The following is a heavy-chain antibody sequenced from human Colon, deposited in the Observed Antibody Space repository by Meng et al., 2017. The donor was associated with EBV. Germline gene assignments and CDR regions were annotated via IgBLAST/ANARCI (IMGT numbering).Heavy chain of an antibody. Sequence: QEPLQGAGPGLVKPSGTLSLTCAVFGGSISSVYWWTWVRQSPGKGLEWIGEIYHSGSTNYNPSLKSRVTISVDKSKNQFSVKLTSVTAADTAVYYCARGGYYSFDYWGQRTLVTVSS. CDR3: ARGGYYSFDY. CDR2: IYHSGST. D-gene: IGHD5-18*01. J-gene: IGHJ4*02. CDR1: GGSISSVYW. V-gene: IGHV4-4*02.